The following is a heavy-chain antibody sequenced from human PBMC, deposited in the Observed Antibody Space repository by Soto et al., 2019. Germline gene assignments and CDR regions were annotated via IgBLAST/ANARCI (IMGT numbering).Heavy chain of an antibody. V-gene: IGHV1-69*13. CDR2: IIPIFGTA. D-gene: IGHD3-22*01. J-gene: IGHJ4*02. Sequence: SVKVSCKASGGTFSSYAISWVRQAPGQGLEWMGGIIPIFGTANYAQKFQGRVTITADESTSTAYMELSSLRSEDTAVYYCARDLGGSSGYYLPLLGYWGQGTLVTVSS. CDR3: ARDLGGSSGYYLPLLGY. CDR1: GGTFSSYA.